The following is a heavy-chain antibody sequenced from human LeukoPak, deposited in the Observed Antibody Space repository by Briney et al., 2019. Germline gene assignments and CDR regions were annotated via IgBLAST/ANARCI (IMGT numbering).Heavy chain of an antibody. CDR1: GGSISSSNW. V-gene: IGHV4-4*02. D-gene: IGHD5/OR15-5a*01. CDR2: IYHSGST. Sequence: SETLSLTCAVSGGSISSSNWWSWVRQPPGKGLEWIGEIYHSGSTNYNPSLKSRVTISVDKSKNQFSLKLSSVTAADTAVYYCARGDSLRSRPPAFDYWGQGTLVTVSS. CDR3: ARGDSLRSRPPAFDY. J-gene: IGHJ4*02.